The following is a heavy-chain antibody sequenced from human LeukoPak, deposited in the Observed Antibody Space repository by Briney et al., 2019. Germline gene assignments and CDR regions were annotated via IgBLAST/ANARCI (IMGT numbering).Heavy chain of an antibody. CDR3: ARLGGNYFPDY. CDR2: IYYSGSI. Sequence: SETLSLTCTVSGDSISGYYWTWIRQPPGKGLEWIGYIYYSGSINYNPSLKSRITISVDTSKNQFSLRLSSVTAADTAVYYCARLGGNYFPDYWGQGTLVTVSS. D-gene: IGHD2/OR15-2a*01. CDR1: GDSISGYY. J-gene: IGHJ4*02. V-gene: IGHV4-59*01.